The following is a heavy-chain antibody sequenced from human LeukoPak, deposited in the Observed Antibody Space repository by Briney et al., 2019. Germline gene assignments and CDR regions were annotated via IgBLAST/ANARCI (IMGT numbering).Heavy chain of an antibody. CDR2: INHSGST. V-gene: IGHV4-34*01. CDR1: GGSFSGYY. D-gene: IGHD6-19*01. Sequence: SETLSLTCAVYGGSFSGYYCSWIRQPPGKGLEWIGEINHSGSTSYNSSLKSRVTISVDTSKNQFSLKLTSVTAADTAVYYCARQQWAESNWGPGTLVTVSS. J-gene: IGHJ4*02. CDR3: ARQQWAESN.